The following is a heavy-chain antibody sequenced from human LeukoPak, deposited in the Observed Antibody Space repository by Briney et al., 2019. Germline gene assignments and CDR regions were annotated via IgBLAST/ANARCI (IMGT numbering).Heavy chain of an antibody. V-gene: IGHV3-64*01. Sequence: PGGSLRLSCAASGFTFSSYSMNWVRQAPGKGLEYVSAISSNGGSTYYANSVKGRFTISRDNSKNTLYLQMGSLRAEDMAVYYCASLYSSRTNYWGQGTLVTVSS. D-gene: IGHD6-13*01. CDR2: ISSNGGST. J-gene: IGHJ4*02. CDR3: ASLYSSRTNY. CDR1: GFTFSSYS.